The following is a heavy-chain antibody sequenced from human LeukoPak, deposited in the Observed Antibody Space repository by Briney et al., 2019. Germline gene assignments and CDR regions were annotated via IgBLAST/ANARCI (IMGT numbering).Heavy chain of an antibody. Sequence: GGSLRLSCAASGFTFSDYYMSWIRQAPGKGLEWVSFISNSGSTIYYADSVKGRFTISRDNAKNSLYLQMNSLRAEDTAVYYCARARWVAATKYYFDYWGQGTLVTVSS. D-gene: IGHD2-15*01. J-gene: IGHJ4*02. CDR3: ARARWVAATKYYFDY. V-gene: IGHV3-11*01. CDR1: GFTFSDYY. CDR2: ISNSGSTI.